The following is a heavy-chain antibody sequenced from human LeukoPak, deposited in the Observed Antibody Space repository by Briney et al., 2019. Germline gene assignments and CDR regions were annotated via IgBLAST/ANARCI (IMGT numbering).Heavy chain of an antibody. V-gene: IGHV1-2*02. CDR1: GYSFTGYY. Sequence: ASVKVSCKASGYSFTGYYMHWVRQAPGQGLEWMGWLNPYSGDTAYAQKFQGRVTLTRDTSISTVYMELGSLGSDETAVYYCARVDLLTGYYFFDYWGQGTLVTVSS. J-gene: IGHJ4*02. CDR3: ARVDLLTGYYFFDY. D-gene: IGHD3-9*01. CDR2: LNPYSGDT.